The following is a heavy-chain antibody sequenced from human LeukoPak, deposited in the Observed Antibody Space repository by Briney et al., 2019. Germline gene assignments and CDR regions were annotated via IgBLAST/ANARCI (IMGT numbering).Heavy chain of an antibody. CDR3: GINGGGGSYYKSDF. D-gene: IGHD3-10*01. J-gene: IGHJ4*02. CDR1: GGSFSGYY. Sequence: PSETLSLTCAVYGGSFSGYYWSWIRPAPEEGLEWGGEINQSGTTNYNPSLKTRVPISIDTSKNQFSLKLNSVTAADTAVYYCGINGGGGSYYKSDFWGQGILVTVSS. CDR2: INQSGTT. V-gene: IGHV4-34*01.